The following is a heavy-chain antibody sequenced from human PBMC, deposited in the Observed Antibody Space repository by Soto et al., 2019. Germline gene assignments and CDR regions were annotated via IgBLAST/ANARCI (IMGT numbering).Heavy chain of an antibody. CDR2: INPSGST. J-gene: IGHJ6*03. CDR3: ARVFGCYYYYMDV. D-gene: IGHD3-16*01. Sequence: QVQLEQWGAGLLKPSGTLSLRCVLSGGSFSGFYWSWIRQAPGQGLEWIGDINPSGSTSYNPSLESRVTIAIDTSNNHLSLNVSSVPAADTAVYYCARVFGCYYYYMDVWGKGTTVTVFS. CDR1: GGSFSGFY. V-gene: IGHV4-34*02.